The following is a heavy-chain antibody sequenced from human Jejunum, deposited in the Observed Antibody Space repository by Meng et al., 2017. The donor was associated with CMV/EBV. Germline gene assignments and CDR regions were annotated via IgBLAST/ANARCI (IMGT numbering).Heavy chain of an antibody. CDR3: ARVTVVSQRFDY. CDR1: AGSIISSDYS. CDR2: IYYRGDT. D-gene: IGHD6-25*01. V-gene: IGHV4-39*07. J-gene: IGHJ4*02. Sequence: SAGSIISSDYSWGWLPQPPGKGLEWIGTIYYRGDTYYSPSLESRLTISVDTSKNQFSLRLRSVTAADTAVYYCARVTVVSQRFDYWGQGTLVTVSS.